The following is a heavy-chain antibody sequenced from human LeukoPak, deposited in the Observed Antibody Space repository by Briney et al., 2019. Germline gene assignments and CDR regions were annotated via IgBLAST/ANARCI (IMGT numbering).Heavy chain of an antibody. CDR3: VRAGDHVTYGGVDI. Sequence: PSETLSLACTVSGGSISRSSYYWGWIRQPPGKGLEWIGSIYYSGSTYYNPSLKSRVTISVDTSKNQFSLQLNSVNPDDTAVYHCVRAGDHVTYGGVDIWGLGTMVTVSS. CDR2: IYYSGST. J-gene: IGHJ3*02. V-gene: IGHV4-39*07. CDR1: GGSISRSSYY. D-gene: IGHD4-23*01.